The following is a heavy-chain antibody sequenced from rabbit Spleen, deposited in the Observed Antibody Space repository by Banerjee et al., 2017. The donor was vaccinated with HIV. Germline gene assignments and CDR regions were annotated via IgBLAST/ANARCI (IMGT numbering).Heavy chain of an antibody. D-gene: IGHD2-1*01. CDR2: IYGGSSGST. CDR1: GFDFSSDYY. V-gene: IGHV1S45*01. CDR3: ARGSATMTMVITGYYLGL. J-gene: IGHJ3*01. Sequence: QQQLEESGGGLVKPGGTLTLTCKASGFDFSSDYYMCWVRQAPGKGLECIACIYGGSSGSTYYASWAKGRFTISKTSSTTVTLQMTSLTAADTATYFCARGSATMTMVITGYYLGLWGQGTLVTVS.